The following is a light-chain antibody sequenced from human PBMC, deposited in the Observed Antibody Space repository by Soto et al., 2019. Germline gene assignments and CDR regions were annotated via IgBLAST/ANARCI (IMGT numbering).Light chain of an antibody. CDR3: WSYAGSFTYV. J-gene: IGLJ1*01. CDR2: EVS. Sequence: QSALTQPASVSGSPGQSITTSCTGSSSDVGSYTLVSWYQQHPGKVPKLMIYEVSKRPSGVSVRFSGSRSGNTASLTISGLQAEDEADYFCWSYAGSFTYVFGTGTKLTVL. V-gene: IGLV2-23*02. CDR1: SSDVGSYTL.